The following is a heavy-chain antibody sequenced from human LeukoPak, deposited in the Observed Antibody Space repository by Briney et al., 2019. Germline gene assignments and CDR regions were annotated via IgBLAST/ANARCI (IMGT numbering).Heavy chain of an antibody. J-gene: IGHJ4*02. CDR3: ARDGEHSSGWPLFDY. D-gene: IGHD6-19*01. Sequence: ASVKVSCKASGYTFTSYGISWVRQAPGQGLEWMGWISAYNGNTTYAQKLQGRVTMTTDTSTSTAYMELRSLRSDDTAVYYCARDGEHSSGWPLFDYWGQGTLSPSPQ. CDR1: GYTFTSYG. CDR2: ISAYNGNT. V-gene: IGHV1-18*04.